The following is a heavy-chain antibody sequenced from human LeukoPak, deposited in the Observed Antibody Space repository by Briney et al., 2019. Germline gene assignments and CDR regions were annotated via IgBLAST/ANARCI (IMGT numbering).Heavy chain of an antibody. CDR3: ARGGLGGLERRGAPNGDDY. V-gene: IGHV1-18*01. D-gene: IGHD1-1*01. Sequence: ASVKVSCKASGYTFTSYGISWVRQAPGQGLEWMGWISAYNGNTNYAQKLQGRVTMTTDTSTSTAYMELRGLGSDDTAVYYCARGGLGGLERRGAPNGDDYWGQGTLVTVSS. CDR2: ISAYNGNT. CDR1: GYTFTSYG. J-gene: IGHJ4*02.